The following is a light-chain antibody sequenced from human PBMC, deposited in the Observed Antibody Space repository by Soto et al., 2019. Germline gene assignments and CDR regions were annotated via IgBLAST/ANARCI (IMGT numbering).Light chain of an antibody. V-gene: IGLV2-8*01. Sequence: QSALTQPPSASGSPGQSVTFSCTGTSSDVGGYNFVSWYQQHPGKAPKLMIYEVSERPSGVPDRFSGSKSGNTASLTVSGLQADDEADYYCSSYAGTNNYVVFGGGTKLTVL. J-gene: IGLJ2*01. CDR3: SSYAGTNNYVV. CDR2: EVS. CDR1: SSDVGGYNF.